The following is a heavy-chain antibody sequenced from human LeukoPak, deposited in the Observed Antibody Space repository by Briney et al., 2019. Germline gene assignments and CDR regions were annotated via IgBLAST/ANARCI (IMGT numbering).Heavy chain of an antibody. CDR2: ISSSGSTI. Sequence: GGSLRLXCAASGFTFSSYEMNWVRQAPGKGLEWVSYISSSGSTIYYADSVKGRFTISRDNAKNSLYLQMNSLRAEDTAVYYCASLVGFWSGTDDYWGQRTLVTVSS. J-gene: IGHJ4*02. CDR1: GFTFSSYE. D-gene: IGHD3-3*01. V-gene: IGHV3-48*03. CDR3: ASLVGFWSGTDDY.